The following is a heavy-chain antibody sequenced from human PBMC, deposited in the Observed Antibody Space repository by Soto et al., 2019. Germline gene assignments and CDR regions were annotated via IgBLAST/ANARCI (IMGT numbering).Heavy chain of an antibody. D-gene: IGHD6-19*01. V-gene: IGHV2-26*01. J-gene: IGHJ5*02. CDR2: IDSSGEK. CDR1: GLSITDSEMG. CDR3: ARRHLAVAVSPWFDP. Sequence: QVTLKESGPVLVNPTETLTLRCTAAGLSITDSEMGVSWIRQPPGQPLGWLAHIDSSGEKSYRTFLKSRLAISKDTSKSQIVLTMTNMDPADTATYYCARRHLAVAVSPWFDPWGQGIPVTVSS.